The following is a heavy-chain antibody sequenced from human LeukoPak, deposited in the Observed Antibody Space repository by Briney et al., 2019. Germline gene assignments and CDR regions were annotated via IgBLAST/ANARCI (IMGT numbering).Heavy chain of an antibody. V-gene: IGHV3-15*01. CDR1: TFTFSNAW. CDR2: IKSKSDGGTT. J-gene: IGHJ3*02. CDR3: TAAPRGYCSGGSCSYAFDI. D-gene: IGHD2-15*01. Sequence: GGSLRLSCAASTFTFSNAWMSWVRQAPGKGLEWVGRIKSKSDGGTTDYAASVKGRFTISRDDSKNTLYLQMNSLKTEDTAVYYCTAAPRGYCSGGSCSYAFDIWGQGTMVTVSS.